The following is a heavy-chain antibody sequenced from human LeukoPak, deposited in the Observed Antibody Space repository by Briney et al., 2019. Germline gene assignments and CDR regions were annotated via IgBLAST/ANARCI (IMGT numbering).Heavy chain of an antibody. J-gene: IGHJ4*02. CDR3: AKSRPLRFLEWLSPDY. CDR2: IRYDGSNK. V-gene: IGHV3-30*02. D-gene: IGHD3-3*01. Sequence: PGGSLRLSCAASGFTFSSYGMHWVRQAPGKGLEWVAFIRYDGSNKYYADSVKGRFTISRDNSKNTLYLQMNSLRAEDTAVYYCAKSRPLRFLEWLSPDYWGQGTLVTVSS. CDR1: GFTFSSYG.